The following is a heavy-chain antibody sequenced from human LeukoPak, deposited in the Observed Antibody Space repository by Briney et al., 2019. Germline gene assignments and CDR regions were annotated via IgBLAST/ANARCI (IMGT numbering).Heavy chain of an antibody. Sequence: GGSLRLSCAVSGFTFSSYAMSWVRQAPGKGLEWVSAISGSGGSTYYADSVKGRFTISRDNSKNTLYLQMNSLRAEDTAVYYCAKDVAQLLPIYYFDYWGQGTLVTVSS. J-gene: IGHJ4*02. CDR2: ISGSGGST. V-gene: IGHV3-23*01. D-gene: IGHD2-2*01. CDR3: AKDVAQLLPIYYFDY. CDR1: GFTFSSYA.